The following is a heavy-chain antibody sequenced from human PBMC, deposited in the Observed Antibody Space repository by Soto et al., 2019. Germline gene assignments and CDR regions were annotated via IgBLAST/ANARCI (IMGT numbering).Heavy chain of an antibody. CDR2: INAGNGNT. V-gene: IGHV1-3*01. J-gene: IGHJ4*02. CDR1: GYTFTSYS. Sequence: ASMKVSCKASGYTFTSYSMHWVLQAPGQRLEWMGWINAGNGNTKYSQKFQARVTITRDTSASTAYMELSSLISEDTAVYYFARAGDDCSTTTCYMIDYWGQGTLVTVSS. CDR3: ARAGDDCSTTTCYMIDY. D-gene: IGHD2-2*02.